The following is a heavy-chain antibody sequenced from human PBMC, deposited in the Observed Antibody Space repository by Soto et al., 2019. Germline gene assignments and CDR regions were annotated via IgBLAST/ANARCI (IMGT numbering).Heavy chain of an antibody. CDR2: IYHSGST. Sequence: SETLSLTCAVSGGSISSSNWLSWVRQPPGKGLEWIGEIYHSGSTNYNPSLKSRVTISVDKSKNQFSLKLSSVTAADTAVYYCARGAYGSGSWYYYYGMDVCGQGTTVT. V-gene: IGHV4-4*02. D-gene: IGHD3-10*01. J-gene: IGHJ6*02. CDR1: GGSISSSNW. CDR3: ARGAYGSGSWYYYYGMDV.